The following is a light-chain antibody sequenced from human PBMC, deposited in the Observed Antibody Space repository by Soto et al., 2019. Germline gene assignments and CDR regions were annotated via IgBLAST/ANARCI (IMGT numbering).Light chain of an antibody. V-gene: IGKV2-28*01. CDR2: LGS. Sequence: DIVMTQSPLSLPVTPGEPASISCRSSQSLLHSNGYNYLDWYLQKPGQSPQLLIYLGSNRASGVXDXCSGSGSGTDFTLKISRVEAEDVGVYYCMQALQTLGTFGQGTKVEIK. CDR3: MQALQTLGT. CDR1: QSLLHSNGYNY. J-gene: IGKJ1*01.